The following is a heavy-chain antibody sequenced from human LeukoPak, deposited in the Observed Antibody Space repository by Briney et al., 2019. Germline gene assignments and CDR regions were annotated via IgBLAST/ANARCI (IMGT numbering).Heavy chain of an antibody. D-gene: IGHD2-15*01. V-gene: IGHV1-8*01. CDR3: ARGAVRGDCSGGSCYFFDS. CDR2: MNPKSGNT. J-gene: IGHJ4*02. Sequence: ASVKVSCKASGYTFTSDINWVRQATGQGLEWMGWMNPKSGNTDYAQKFRGRVTITRDTSIYTAYMELSSLRSEDTAIYYCARGAVRGDCSGGSCYFFDSWGQGTLVTVSP. CDR1: GYTFTSD.